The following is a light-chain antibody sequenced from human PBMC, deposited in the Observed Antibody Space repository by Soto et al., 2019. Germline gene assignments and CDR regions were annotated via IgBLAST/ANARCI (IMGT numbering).Light chain of an antibody. V-gene: IGKV3-11*01. CDR3: QHRSNWPWT. CDR2: DSS. J-gene: IGKJ1*01. CDR1: QSVRSK. Sequence: EIVLTQSPATLSLSPGERATLSCRASQSVRSKLAWYHQKPGQAPSLLIYDSSNRATGIPGRFSGSGSGTYFTLTISSQEPEDVAFYYLQHRSNWPWTFGQGTKVEIK.